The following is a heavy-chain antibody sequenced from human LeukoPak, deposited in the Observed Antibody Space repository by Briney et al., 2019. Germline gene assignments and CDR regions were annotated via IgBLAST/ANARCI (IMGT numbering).Heavy chain of an antibody. J-gene: IGHJ3*02. V-gene: IGHV4-34*01. Sequence: SETLSLTCAVYGGSFSGYYWSWIRQPPGKGLEWIGEINHSGSTNYNPSLKSRVTISVGTSKNQFSLKLSSVTAADTAVYYCASDYGDYGRAFDIWGQGTMVTVSS. CDR1: GGSFSGYY. CDR3: ASDYGDYGRAFDI. D-gene: IGHD4-17*01. CDR2: INHSGST.